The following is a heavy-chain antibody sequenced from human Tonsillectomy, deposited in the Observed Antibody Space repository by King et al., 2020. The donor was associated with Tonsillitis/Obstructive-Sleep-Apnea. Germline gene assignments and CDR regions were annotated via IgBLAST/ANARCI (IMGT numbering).Heavy chain of an antibody. Sequence: VQLQESGPGLVKPSETLSLTCTVSGGISSYYWSWIRQPPGKGLEWIGYIYNSGSTNYNPSLKSRVTISVDTSKNQVSLKLSSVTAADTAVYYCCGYSSVWYEGWFDTWGQGTLVTVSS. CDR2: IYNSGST. CDR1: GGISSYY. J-gene: IGHJ5*02. D-gene: IGHD6-19*01. V-gene: IGHV4-59*01. CDR3: CGYSSVWYEGWFDT.